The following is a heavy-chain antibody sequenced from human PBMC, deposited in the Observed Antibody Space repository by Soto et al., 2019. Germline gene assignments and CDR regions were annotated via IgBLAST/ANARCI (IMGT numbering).Heavy chain of an antibody. CDR1: GFSLSTSGVG. J-gene: IGHJ6*02. Sequence: QITLKESGPTLVKPTQTLTLTCTFSGFSLSTSGVGVGWIRQPPGNALEWLALIYWDDDKRYSPSLKSRLTITKDTSKNQVVLTMTNMDPGDTSTYYCANSPPYRRYFDWSKNYYGMDVWGQGTTVTVSS. D-gene: IGHD3-9*01. CDR2: IYWDDDK. V-gene: IGHV2-5*02. CDR3: ANSPPYRRYFDWSKNYYGMDV.